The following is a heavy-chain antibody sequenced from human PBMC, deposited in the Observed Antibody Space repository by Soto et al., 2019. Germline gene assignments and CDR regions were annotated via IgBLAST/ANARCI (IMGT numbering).Heavy chain of an antibody. D-gene: IGHD1-7*01. J-gene: IGHJ3*01. CDR3: AKLPSTKTGTTASDL. Sequence: QVQLVESGGGVVQPGRSRRLSCAASGFTFSSYGMHWVRQAPGKGLEWVAVISYDGSNKYDADSVKGRFTISRDNSKNKLYLQMNSLRAEDTAVYYCAKLPSTKTGTTASDLWGQGTMVTVSS. V-gene: IGHV3-30*18. CDR2: ISYDGSNK. CDR1: GFTFSSYG.